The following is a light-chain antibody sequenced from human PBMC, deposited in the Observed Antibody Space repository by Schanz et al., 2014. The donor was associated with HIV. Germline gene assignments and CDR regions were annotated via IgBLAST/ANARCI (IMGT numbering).Light chain of an antibody. Sequence: QPVLTQSPSASASLGASVKLTCTLSSGHSSYAIAWPQQQPEKGPRYLMKLNSDGSHSKGDVIPDRFSGSSSGAERYLTISSLQSEDEADYYCQTWGAGVRVFGGGTKLTVL. J-gene: IGLJ3*02. V-gene: IGLV4-69*01. CDR3: QTWGAGVRV. CDR2: LNSDGSH. CDR1: SGHSSYA.